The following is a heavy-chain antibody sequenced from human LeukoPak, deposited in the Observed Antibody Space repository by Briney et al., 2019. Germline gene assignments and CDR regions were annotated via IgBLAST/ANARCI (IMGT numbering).Heavy chain of an antibody. D-gene: IGHD3-22*01. CDR1: GFTFNTYA. CDR2: ISGTGGSR. J-gene: IGHJ4*02. Sequence: GGSLRLSCAASGFTFNTYAVNWVRQAPGKGLEWVSTISGTGGSRYYADSVKGRFTISRDNSKNTLYLQMSSLRAEDTAVYYCAKDRGRYYDSYGYYWGYYFDSWGQGILVTVST. V-gene: IGHV3-23*01. CDR3: AKDRGRYYDSYGYYWGYYFDS.